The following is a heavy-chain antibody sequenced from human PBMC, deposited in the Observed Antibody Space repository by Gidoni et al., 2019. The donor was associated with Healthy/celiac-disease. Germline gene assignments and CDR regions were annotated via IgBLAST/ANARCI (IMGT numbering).Heavy chain of an antibody. Sequence: EVQLVESGGGLVKPGGSLRLSCAASGFTFSNAWMSWVRQAPGKGLEWVGRIKSKTDGGTTDYAAPVKGRFTISRDDSKNTLYLQMNSLKTEDTAVYYCTTAYYDSSGYHNDYWGQGTLVTVSS. J-gene: IGHJ4*02. D-gene: IGHD3-22*01. CDR2: IKSKTDGGTT. CDR1: GFTFSNAW. V-gene: IGHV3-15*01. CDR3: TTAYYDSSGYHNDY.